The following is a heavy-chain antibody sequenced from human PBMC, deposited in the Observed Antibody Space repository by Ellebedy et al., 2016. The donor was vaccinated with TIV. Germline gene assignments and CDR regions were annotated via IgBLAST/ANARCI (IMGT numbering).Heavy chain of an antibody. CDR2: INTDTGVA. CDR3: TRDGLWFGELLSPQFEF. CDR1: GYTFSRYA. V-gene: IGHV7-4-1*02. J-gene: IGHJ4*02. D-gene: IGHD3-10*01. Sequence: AASVKVSCKASGYTFSRYAMDWVRQAPEQGLEWMGWINTDTGVATYAQGFTGRFVFSSDSSVSTAYLQITGLESDDTAVYYCTRDGLWFGELLSPQFEFWGQGTLVTVPS.